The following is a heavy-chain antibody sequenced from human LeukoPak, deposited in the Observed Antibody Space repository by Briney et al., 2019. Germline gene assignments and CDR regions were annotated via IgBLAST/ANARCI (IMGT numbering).Heavy chain of an antibody. Sequence: GGSLRLSCAASGFTFSSYAMHWVRQAPGKGLEWVAVISYDGSNKYYADSVKGRFTISRDNSKNTLYLQMSSLRAEDTAVYYCARDGDYGSGSYYALDYWGQGTLVTVSS. V-gene: IGHV3-30-3*01. J-gene: IGHJ4*02. CDR2: ISYDGSNK. D-gene: IGHD3-10*01. CDR3: ARDGDYGSGSYYALDY. CDR1: GFTFSSYA.